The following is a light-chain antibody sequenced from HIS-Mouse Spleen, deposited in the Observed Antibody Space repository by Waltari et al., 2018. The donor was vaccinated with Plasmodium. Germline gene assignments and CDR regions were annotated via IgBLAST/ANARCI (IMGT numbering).Light chain of an antibody. CDR3: YSTDSSGNHRV. Sequence: SYELTQPPPVSLSPGQTARIPRSGDALPNKYDYWYQQKSGQAPVLVIYEDSKRPSGIPERFSGSSSGTMATLTISGAQVEDEADYYCYSTDSSGNHRVFGGGTKLTVL. V-gene: IGLV3-10*01. CDR1: ALPNKY. CDR2: EDS. J-gene: IGLJ3*02.